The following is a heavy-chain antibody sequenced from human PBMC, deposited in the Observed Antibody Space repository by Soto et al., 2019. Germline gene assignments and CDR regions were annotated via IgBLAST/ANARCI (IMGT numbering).Heavy chain of an antibody. J-gene: IGHJ4*02. CDR2: IIPIFGIA. CDR3: ARSVPYDSSGYYSRFDY. Sequence: ASVKVSCKASGGTFSSYAISWVRQAPGQGLEWMGGIIPIFGIANYAQKFQGRVTITEDKSTSTAYMELSSLRSEDTAVYCGARSVPYDSSGYYSRFDYWGQGTLVTVSS. D-gene: IGHD3-22*01. CDR1: GGTFSSYA. V-gene: IGHV1-69*10.